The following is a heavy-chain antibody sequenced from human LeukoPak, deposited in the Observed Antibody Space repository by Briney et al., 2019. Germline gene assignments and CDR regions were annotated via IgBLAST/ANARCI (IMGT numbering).Heavy chain of an antibody. Sequence: SETLSLTCTVSGGSISSYYWGWIRQPAGKGLEWIGRIYTSGSTNYNPSLKSRVTMSVDTSKNQFSLKLSSVTAADTAVYYCARDGRYCSGGSCSEGFDYWGQGTLVTVSS. CDR2: IYTSGST. CDR3: ARDGRYCSGGSCSEGFDY. CDR1: GGSISSYY. V-gene: IGHV4-4*07. D-gene: IGHD2-15*01. J-gene: IGHJ4*02.